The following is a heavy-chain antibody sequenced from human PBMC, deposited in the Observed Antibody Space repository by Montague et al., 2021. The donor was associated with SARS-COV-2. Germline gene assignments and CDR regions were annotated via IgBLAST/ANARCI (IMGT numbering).Heavy chain of an antibody. V-gene: IGHV4-59*01. Sequence: SETLSLTCTVSGASMSGSYWGWVLQPPGKGPEGIGNIYSSGSTHYNPSLKSRVTRSVDNSKSQFSLLLTSVTAADTAVYYCVREGRSSAYAMDYWGQGTLVTVSS. CDR1: GASMSGSY. CDR3: VREGRSSAYAMDY. J-gene: IGHJ4*02. CDR2: IYSSGST. D-gene: IGHD3-22*01.